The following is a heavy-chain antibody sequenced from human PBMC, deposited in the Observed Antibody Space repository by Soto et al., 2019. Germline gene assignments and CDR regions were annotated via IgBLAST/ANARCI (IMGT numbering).Heavy chain of an antibody. V-gene: IGHV1-18*01. CDR3: ARGGSSWSAEYYQH. Sequence: QVQLVQSGVEVKKPGASVKLSCKASGYTFTNYGINWVRQAPGQGPEWMGWISGYNGNTKYAQTLQGRVTMTTDTSTSTVYMELRSLRLDDTAVYYCARGGSSWSAEYYQHWGQGTLVIVSS. CDR1: GYTFTNYG. D-gene: IGHD6-13*01. J-gene: IGHJ1*01. CDR2: ISGYNGNT.